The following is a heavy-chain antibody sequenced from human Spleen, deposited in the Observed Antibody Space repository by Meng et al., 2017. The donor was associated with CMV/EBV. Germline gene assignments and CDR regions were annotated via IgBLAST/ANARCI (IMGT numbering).Heavy chain of an antibody. V-gene: IGHV1-69*04. D-gene: IGHD1-26*01. CDR1: GGTFSSYT. J-gene: IGHJ6*02. CDR2: IIPILGIA. Sequence: SVKVSCKASGGTFSSYTISWVRQAPGQGLEWMGRIIPILGIANYAQKFQGRVTITADKSTSTAYMELSSLRSDDTAVYYCAKDVRTWEPTDGMDVWGQGTTVTVSS. CDR3: AKDVRTWEPTDGMDV.